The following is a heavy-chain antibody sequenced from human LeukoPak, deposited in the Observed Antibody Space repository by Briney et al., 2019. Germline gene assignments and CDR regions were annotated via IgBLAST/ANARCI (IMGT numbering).Heavy chain of an antibody. CDR1: GFTFSNYW. J-gene: IGHJ4*02. V-gene: IGHV3-23*01. D-gene: IGHD2-21*02. Sequence: GGSLRLSCVASGFTFSNYWMTWVRQAPGKGLEWVSAISGSGGSTYYADSVKGRFTISRDNSKNTLYLQMNSLRAEDTAVYYCAKVTPLYCGGDCSLDYWGQGTLVTVSS. CDR2: ISGSGGST. CDR3: AKVTPLYCGGDCSLDY.